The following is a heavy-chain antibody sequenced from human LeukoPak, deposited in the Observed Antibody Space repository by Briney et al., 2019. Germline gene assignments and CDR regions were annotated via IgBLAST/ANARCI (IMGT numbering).Heavy chain of an antibody. V-gene: IGHV3-7*01. Sequence: GGSLRLSCAASGFTFRSYWMSWVRQAPGKGLEWVANIKQDGSEKYYVDSVKGRFTISRDNAKNSLYLQMNSLRAEDTAVYYCARDQSGSFDYWGQGTLVTVSS. CDR3: ARDQSGSFDY. J-gene: IGHJ4*02. CDR2: IKQDGSEK. D-gene: IGHD3-10*01. CDR1: GFTFRSYW.